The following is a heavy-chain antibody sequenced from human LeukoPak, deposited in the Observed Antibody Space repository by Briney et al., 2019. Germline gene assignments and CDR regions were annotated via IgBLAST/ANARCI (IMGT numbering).Heavy chain of an antibody. V-gene: IGHV3-30*02. CDR2: IRFDGSNE. CDR1: GFTFSAYA. Sequence: GGSLRLSCAASGFTFSAYAIHWVRQAPGKGLEWVAFIRFDGSNEYYAESVKGRFTISRDNSKNTLYLQLNSLRAEDTAVYYCAKDQWKNYYYDMDVWGQGNTVTVSS. CDR3: AKDQWKNYYYDMDV. J-gene: IGHJ6*02. D-gene: IGHD6-19*01.